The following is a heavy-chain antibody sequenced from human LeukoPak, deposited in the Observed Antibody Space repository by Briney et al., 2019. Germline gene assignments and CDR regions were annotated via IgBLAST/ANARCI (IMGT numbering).Heavy chain of an antibody. Sequence: GGSLRLSCVASGFTFSNYAMSWVRQTPGKGLEWVSSISGSGGSTHYADSVKGRFTISRDDSKNILYLQMNSLRAEDTAVYYCAKDWMSTIINYFDYWGQGTLVTVSS. CDR2: ISGSGGST. D-gene: IGHD5-12*01. V-gene: IGHV3-23*01. CDR1: GFTFSNYA. CDR3: AKDWMSTIINYFDY. J-gene: IGHJ4*02.